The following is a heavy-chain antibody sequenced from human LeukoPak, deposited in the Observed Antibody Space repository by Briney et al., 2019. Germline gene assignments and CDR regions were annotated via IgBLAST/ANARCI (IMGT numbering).Heavy chain of an antibody. V-gene: IGHV4-4*08. CDR3: AKATRWLAFDY. J-gene: IGHJ4*02. CDR2: IYKSESN. Sequence: SSETLSLICTVSGDFISSHYWRWLPQPPGKGGEWIGNIYKSESNNYNPSVKSRVTISIDTSKNQLSLRLTSVTAADTAVYYCAKATRWLAFDYWGQGTLVTVSS. D-gene: IGHD4-23*01. CDR1: GDFISSHY.